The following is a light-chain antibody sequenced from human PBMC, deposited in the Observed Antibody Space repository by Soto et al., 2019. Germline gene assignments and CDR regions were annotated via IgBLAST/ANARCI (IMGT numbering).Light chain of an antibody. Sequence: DIVMIQSPDSLAVSLGERATINCKSSQRVFFSSNNKNYIAWYQQKLGQPPKLLIYWASTRESGVPDRFSGSGSGTDFTLTISSLQAEDVAVYYCQQYHSVPITFGQGTRLEIK. CDR2: WAS. V-gene: IGKV4-1*01. J-gene: IGKJ5*01. CDR3: QQYHSVPIT. CDR1: QRVFFSSNNKNY.